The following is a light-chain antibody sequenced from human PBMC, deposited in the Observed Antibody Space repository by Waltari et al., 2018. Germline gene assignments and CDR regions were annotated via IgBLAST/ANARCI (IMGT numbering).Light chain of an antibody. J-gene: IGLJ3*02. Sequence: QSVLTQPPSVSGAPGQRVTISCTGSGSNIGAGYAVHWYQQLPRAAPKPLIYGSTSRPLGVPARFFGSTSGTSASLAITGLQAEDEADYYCQSYDTSLSVVFGGGTKLTVL. V-gene: IGLV1-40*01. CDR3: QSYDTSLSVV. CDR2: GST. CDR1: GSNIGAGYA.